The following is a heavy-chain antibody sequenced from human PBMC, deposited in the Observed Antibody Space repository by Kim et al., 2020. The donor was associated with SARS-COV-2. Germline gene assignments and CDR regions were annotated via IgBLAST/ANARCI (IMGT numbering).Heavy chain of an antibody. CDR3: ARAGYYDFWSGYSQGEAFDI. Sequence: ASVKVSCKASGYTFTSYAMNWVRQAPGQGLEWMGWINTNTGNPTYAQGFTGRFVFSLDTSVSTAYLQISSLKAEDTAVYYCARAGYYDFWSGYSQGEAFDIWGQGTMVTVSS. D-gene: IGHD3-3*01. CDR2: INTNTGNP. J-gene: IGHJ3*02. V-gene: IGHV7-4-1*02. CDR1: GYTFTSYA.